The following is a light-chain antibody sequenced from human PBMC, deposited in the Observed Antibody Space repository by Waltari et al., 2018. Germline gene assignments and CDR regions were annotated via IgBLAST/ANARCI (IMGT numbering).Light chain of an antibody. Sequence: QSALTQPASVSGSPGQSITISCTGTSSDVGRYNLVSWYQQNPGKAPKLMIYEGSNRPSGISHRFSGSKSGNTASLTISGLQAEDEADYYCCSYAVGAIYVFGTGTKVTVL. V-gene: IGLV2-23*01. CDR2: EGS. J-gene: IGLJ1*01. CDR1: SSDVGRYNL. CDR3: CSYAVGAIYV.